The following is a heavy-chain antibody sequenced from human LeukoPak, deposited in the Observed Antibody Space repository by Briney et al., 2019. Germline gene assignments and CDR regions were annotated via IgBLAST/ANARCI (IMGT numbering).Heavy chain of an antibody. Sequence: GSLRLSCAASGFTLSSYAMSWVRQAPGKGLECVANIKEDGSEKYYVDSVKGRFTISRDNAKNSLYLQMNSLRAEDTAVYYCARQGDDYWGHGTLVTVSS. V-gene: IGHV3-7*01. D-gene: IGHD3-16*01. CDR2: IKEDGSEK. CDR1: GFTLSSYA. J-gene: IGHJ4*01. CDR3: ARQGDDY.